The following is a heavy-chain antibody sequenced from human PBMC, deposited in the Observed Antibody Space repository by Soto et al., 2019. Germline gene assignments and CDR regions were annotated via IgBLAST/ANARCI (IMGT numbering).Heavy chain of an antibody. CDR2: ISTGGCST. CDR1: GFTFSSFA. CDR3: TPGDWYFDY. Sequence: EVQLLESGGGLEQPGGSLRLSCAASGFTFSSFAMTWVRQAPGKGLEWVSGISTGGCSTYYADSVKGRFTVSRDNSKNTLSLQMNSLRAEDTAVYYCTPGDWYFDYWGQGTLVTVSS. V-gene: IGHV3-23*01. D-gene: IGHD7-27*01. J-gene: IGHJ4*02.